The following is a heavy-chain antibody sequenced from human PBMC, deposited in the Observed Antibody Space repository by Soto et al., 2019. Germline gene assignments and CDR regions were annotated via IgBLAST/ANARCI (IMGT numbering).Heavy chain of an antibody. D-gene: IGHD1-20*01. V-gene: IGHV1-24*01. Sequence: ASVKVSCKVSGYTLTELSMHWVRQAPGKGLEWMGGFDPEDGETIYAQKFQGRVTMTEDTSTDTAYMELSSLRSEDTAVYYCATDIIHHEPGYYYYYGMDVWGQGTTVNVSS. CDR1: GYTLTELS. CDR2: FDPEDGET. J-gene: IGHJ6*02. CDR3: ATDIIHHEPGYYYYYGMDV.